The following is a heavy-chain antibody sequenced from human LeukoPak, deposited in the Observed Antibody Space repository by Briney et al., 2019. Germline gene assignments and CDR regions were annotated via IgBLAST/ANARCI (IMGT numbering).Heavy chain of an antibody. V-gene: IGHV3-23*01. CDR1: GFTFSSYA. CDR2: ISGSGGST. J-gene: IGHJ4*02. Sequence: GVSLRLSCAASGFTFSSYAMSWVRQAPGKGLEWVSAISGSGGSTYHADSVKGRFTISRDNSKNTLYLQMNSLRAEDTAVYYCAKDLKGTMDYVYDYWGQGTLVTVSS. CDR3: AKDLKGTMDYVYDY. D-gene: IGHD1/OR15-1a*01.